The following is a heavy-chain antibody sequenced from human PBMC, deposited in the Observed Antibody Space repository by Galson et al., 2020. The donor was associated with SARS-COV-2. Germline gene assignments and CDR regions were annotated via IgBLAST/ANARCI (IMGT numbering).Heavy chain of an antibody. CDR3: ARAPNYDISGYTLDY. D-gene: IGHD3-22*01. J-gene: IGHJ4*02. CDR2: IYYSGST. CDR1: GGSLRSGDYF. V-gene: IGHV4-30-4*01. Sequence: ETSETLSLTCTVSGGSLRSGDYFWTWIRQPPGKGLEWIGYIYYSGSTDYNPSLKSRVTISVDTSRKQFSLNLSSVTAADTAVYYCARAPNYDISGYTLDYWGQGTLVTVSS.